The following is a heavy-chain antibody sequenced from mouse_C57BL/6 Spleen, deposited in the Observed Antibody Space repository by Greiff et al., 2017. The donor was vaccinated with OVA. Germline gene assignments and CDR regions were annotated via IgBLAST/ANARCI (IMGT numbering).Heavy chain of an antibody. CDR3: ASYYDYDGVYAMDY. CDR2: IGPGSGST. J-gene: IGHJ4*01. CDR1: GYTFTDYY. D-gene: IGHD2-4*01. Sequence: VKLMESGAELVKPGASVKISCKASGYTFTDYYINWVKQRPGQGLEWIGKIGPGSGSTYYNEKVKGKATLTADKSSSTAYMQLSSLTSEDSAVYFCASYYDYDGVYAMDYWGQGTSVTVSS. V-gene: IGHV1-77*01.